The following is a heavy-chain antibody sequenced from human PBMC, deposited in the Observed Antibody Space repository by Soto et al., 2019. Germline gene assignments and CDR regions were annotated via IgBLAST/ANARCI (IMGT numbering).Heavy chain of an antibody. CDR3: ARAAVVYWFDP. CDR1: GGSISSYY. CDR2: IYYSGST. D-gene: IGHD2-15*01. Sequence: SETLSLTCTVSGGSISSYYWSWIRQPPGKGLEWIGYIYYSGSTNYNPSLKSRVTISVDTSKNQFSLKLSSVTAADTAVYYCARAAVVYWFDPWGQGTLVTVSS. J-gene: IGHJ5*02. V-gene: IGHV4-59*01.